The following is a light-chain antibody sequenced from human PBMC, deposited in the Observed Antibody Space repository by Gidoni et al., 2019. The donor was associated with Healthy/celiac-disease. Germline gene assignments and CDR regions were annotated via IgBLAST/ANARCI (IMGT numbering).Light chain of an antibody. CDR3: QQYNNWPPLT. CDR2: VAS. CDR1: QSVSSN. J-gene: IGKJ4*01. Sequence: EIVMTQSPATLSVSPGERATLACRASQSVSSNLAWYQQKPGQAPRLLIYVASTRATGIPARFSGSGSGTEFTLTVSSLRSEDFAVYYCQQYNNWPPLTFGGGTKVEIK. V-gene: IGKV3-15*01.